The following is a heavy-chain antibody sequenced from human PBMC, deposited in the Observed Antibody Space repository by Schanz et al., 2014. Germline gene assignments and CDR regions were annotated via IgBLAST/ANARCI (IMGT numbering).Heavy chain of an antibody. V-gene: IGHV4-39*01. Sequence: QLQMQESGPGLVKPSETLSLTCSVSGDSISSTSYYWGWIRQPPGKGLEWIGSIYYSGSTYYNASLRGGAPISVDTSKNQSPLKLNSVTAADSAVYYCARLWGGWRIPDYWGQGTLVTVSS. CDR3: ARLWGGWRIPDY. J-gene: IGHJ4*02. CDR1: GDSISSTSYY. CDR2: IYYSGST. D-gene: IGHD6-19*01.